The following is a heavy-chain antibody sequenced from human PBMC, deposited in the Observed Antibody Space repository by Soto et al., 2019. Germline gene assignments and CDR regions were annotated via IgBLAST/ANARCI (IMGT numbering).Heavy chain of an antibody. J-gene: IGHJ4*02. D-gene: IGHD1-1*01. CDR2: VSGGSGTT. CDR1: GFSLSIYG. V-gene: IGHV3-23*01. CDR3: AKWNGYGDH. Sequence: EVQLLESGGGLVQPGGSLRLSCTASGFSLSIYGVTWVRQAPGKGLEWVSGVSGGSGTTHYADSVKGRFTITTDNSENTAYLQMNSLRVEDTAVYYCAKWNGYGDHWGQGTLVTVS.